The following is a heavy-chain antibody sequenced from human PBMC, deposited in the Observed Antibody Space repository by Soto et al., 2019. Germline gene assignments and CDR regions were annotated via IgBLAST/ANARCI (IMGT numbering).Heavy chain of an antibody. CDR1: GGTFSSYR. D-gene: IGHD6-13*01. CDR3: ARDSGVKLSSS. V-gene: IGHV1-69*01. CDR2: IVPIYRTA. J-gene: IGHJ4*02. Sequence: QVQLVQSGAEVREPGSSVKVSCKASGGTFSSYRINWVRQAPGQGLEWVGGIVPIYRTADYAQKFQGRVSITADESARTTYLELSSLKSKDTAVYYCARDSGVKLSSSWGQGTLVTVSS.